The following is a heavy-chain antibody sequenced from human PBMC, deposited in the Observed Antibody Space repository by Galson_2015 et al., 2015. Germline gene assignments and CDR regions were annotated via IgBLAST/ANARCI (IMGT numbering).Heavy chain of an antibody. CDR2: IIPILGIA. J-gene: IGHJ3*02. CDR1: GYTFTGYY. Sequence: SVKVSCKASGYTFTGYYMHWVRQAPEQGLEWMGRIIPILGIANYAQKFQGRVTITADKSTSTAYMELSSLRSEDTAVYYCARVGPAYGGNSGDAFDIWGQVTMVTVSS. CDR3: ARVGPAYGGNSGDAFDI. V-gene: IGHV1-69*04. D-gene: IGHD4-23*01.